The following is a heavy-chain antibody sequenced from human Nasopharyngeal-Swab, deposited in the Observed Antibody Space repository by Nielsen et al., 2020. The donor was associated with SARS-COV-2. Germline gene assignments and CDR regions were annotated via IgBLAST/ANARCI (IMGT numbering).Heavy chain of an antibody. CDR2: ISSSGSTI. V-gene: IGHV3-48*03. CDR1: GFTFSSYE. J-gene: IGHJ6*02. CDR3: ARHTQWLVRYYYYYYGMDV. D-gene: IGHD6-19*01. Sequence: GGSLRLSCAASGFTFSSYEMNWVRQAPGKGLEWVSYISSSGSTIYYADSVKGRFTISRDNAKNSLYLQMNSLRAEDTAVYYCARHTQWLVRYYYYYYGMDVWGQGTTVTVSS.